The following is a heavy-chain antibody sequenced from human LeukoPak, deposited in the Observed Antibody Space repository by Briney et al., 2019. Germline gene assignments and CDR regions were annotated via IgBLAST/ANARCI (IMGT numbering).Heavy chain of an antibody. CDR1: GYTFTSYY. CDR2: INPNSGGT. Sequence: GASVKVSCKTSGYTFTSYYMHWVRQAPGQGLEWMGWINPNSGGTNYAQKFQGRVTMTRDTSISTAYMELSRLRSDDTAVYYCARSGSYYPFDAFDIWGQGTMVTVSS. CDR3: ARSGSYYPFDAFDI. J-gene: IGHJ3*02. D-gene: IGHD1-26*01. V-gene: IGHV1-2*02.